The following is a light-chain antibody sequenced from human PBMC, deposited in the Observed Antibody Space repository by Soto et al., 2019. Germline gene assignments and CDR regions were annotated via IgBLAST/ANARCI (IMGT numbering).Light chain of an antibody. Sequence: QAHSILSASVGDRVAITCRASQSISAWVAWYQQKPGKAPKLLIYQASLLESGVPSRFSGSGSGTEFTLTISSLQPDDLATYYCQQYNSSPWTFGQGTKVDIK. V-gene: IGKV1-5*03. CDR1: QSISAW. CDR2: QAS. CDR3: QQYNSSPWT. J-gene: IGKJ1*01.